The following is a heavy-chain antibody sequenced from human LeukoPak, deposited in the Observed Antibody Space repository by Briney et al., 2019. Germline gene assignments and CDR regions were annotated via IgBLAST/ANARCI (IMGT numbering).Heavy chain of an antibody. CDR2: IIPIFGIA. V-gene: IGHV1-69*04. J-gene: IGHJ5*02. CDR3: ARGDDSSAPDWFDP. CDR1: GGTCSSYA. Sequence: ASVKVSCKPSGGTCSSYAISWVRQAPGQGLEWMGRIIPIFGIANYAQKFQGRVTITADKSTSTAYMELSSLRSEDTAVYYCARGDDSSAPDWFDPWGQGTLVTVSS. D-gene: IGHD3-22*01.